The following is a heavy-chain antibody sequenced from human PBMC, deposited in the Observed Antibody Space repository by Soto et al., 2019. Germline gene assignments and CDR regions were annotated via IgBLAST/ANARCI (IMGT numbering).Heavy chain of an antibody. CDR3: ARKGVTSSWYGGGHDN. J-gene: IGHJ4*02. Sequence: ASVKVSCKTSGYPFTSYGISWVRQAPGQGLEWMGWIRAYNGDTNSAQNFQGRVTMTTDTSTSTAYMELRSLRSDDMAVYYCARKGVTSSWYGGGHDNWGQGTLVTVSS. CDR2: IRAYNGDT. V-gene: IGHV1-18*03. D-gene: IGHD6-13*01. CDR1: GYPFTSYG.